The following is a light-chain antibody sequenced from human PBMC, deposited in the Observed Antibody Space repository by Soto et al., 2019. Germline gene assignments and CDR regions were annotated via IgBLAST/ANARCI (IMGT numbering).Light chain of an antibody. Sequence: EIVMTQSPATLSVSPGERATLSCRASQSVSSNLAWYQQKPGQAPRLLIYGASTRATGIPARFSGSGSGTEFTLTISSLQSEDFAMYYCQRYDSLRKFGQGTKV. CDR3: QRYDSLRK. J-gene: IGKJ1*01. CDR2: GAS. CDR1: QSVSSN. V-gene: IGKV3-15*01.